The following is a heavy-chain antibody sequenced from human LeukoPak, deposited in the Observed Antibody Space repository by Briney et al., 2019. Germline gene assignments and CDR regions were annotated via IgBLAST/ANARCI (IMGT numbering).Heavy chain of an antibody. CDR1: GFTFSSYA. CDR2: ISSNGGSA. CDR3: AREGNYYDSSGSYDY. Sequence: GGSLRLSCAASGFTFSSYAMHWVRQAPGKGLEYVSAISSNGGSACYANSVKGRFTISRDNSKNTLYLQMSSLRAEDTAVYYCAREGNYYDSSGSYDYWGQGTLVTVSS. J-gene: IGHJ4*02. V-gene: IGHV3-64*01. D-gene: IGHD3-22*01.